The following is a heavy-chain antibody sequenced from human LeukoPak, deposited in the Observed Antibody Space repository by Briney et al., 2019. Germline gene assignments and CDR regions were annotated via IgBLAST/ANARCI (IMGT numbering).Heavy chain of an antibody. Sequence: GGSLRLSCAASGFTFSSYWMSWVRQAPGKGLEWVANIKQDGSEKYYVDSVKGRFTISRDNAKNSLYLQMNSLRAEDTAVYYCAKGVGPTSRLDAFDIWGQGTMVTVSS. D-gene: IGHD3-16*01. CDR3: AKGVGPTSRLDAFDI. V-gene: IGHV3-7*01. CDR1: GFTFSSYW. CDR2: IKQDGSEK. J-gene: IGHJ3*02.